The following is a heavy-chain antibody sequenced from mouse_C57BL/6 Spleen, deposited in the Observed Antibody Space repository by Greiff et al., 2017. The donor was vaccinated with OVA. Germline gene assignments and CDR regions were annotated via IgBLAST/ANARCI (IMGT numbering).Heavy chain of an antibody. Sequence: VQLKESGPGMVKPSQSLSLTCTVTGYSITSGYDWHWIRHFPGNKLEWMGYISYSGSTNYNPSLKSRISITHDTSKNHFFLKLNSVTTEDTATYYCARDHRYDGYFDYWGQGTTLTVSS. D-gene: IGHD2-3*01. CDR1: GYSITSGYD. CDR3: ARDHRYDGYFDY. V-gene: IGHV3-1*01. CDR2: ISYSGST. J-gene: IGHJ2*01.